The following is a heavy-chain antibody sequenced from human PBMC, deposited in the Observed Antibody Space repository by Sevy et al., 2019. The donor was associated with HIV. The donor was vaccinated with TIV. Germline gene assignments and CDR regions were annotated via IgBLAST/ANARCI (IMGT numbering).Heavy chain of an antibody. D-gene: IGHD3-22*01. CDR1: GFTFVTYA. Sequence: GGSLRLSCAASGFTFVTYAMNWVRQAPGKGLEWVSGISGSGGSTYYADSVKGRFTISRDNSKNTLYLQMNSLRAEDTAVYYCAKDVYGSSGYYPMGAFDIWGQGTMVTVSS. J-gene: IGHJ3*02. CDR2: ISGSGGST. CDR3: AKDVYGSSGYYPMGAFDI. V-gene: IGHV3-23*01.